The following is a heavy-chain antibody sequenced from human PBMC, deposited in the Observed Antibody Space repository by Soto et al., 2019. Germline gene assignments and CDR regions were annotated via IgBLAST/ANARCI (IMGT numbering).Heavy chain of an antibody. D-gene: IGHD2-15*01. CDR1: GYTFTRYN. CDR2: ISAYSGNT. CDR3: ARSFRLLAYNWFDP. V-gene: IGHV1-18*01. J-gene: IGHJ5*02. Sequence: GASVKVSCKASGYTFTRYNVHWVRQAPGQRLEWMGWISAYSGNTNYAQKLQGRVTMTTDTSTSTAYMELRSLRSDDTAVYYCARSFRLLAYNWFDPWGQGTLVTVSS.